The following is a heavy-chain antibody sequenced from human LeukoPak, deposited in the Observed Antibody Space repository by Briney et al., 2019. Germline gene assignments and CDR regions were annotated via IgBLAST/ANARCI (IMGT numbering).Heavy chain of an antibody. V-gene: IGHV4-31*03. Sequence: SHTLSLTCTVSGVSNSSVGYYWSWIRQHPGKGQEWIGYIYYSGSTYYNPSLKSRVTISVDTSKNQFSLKLSSVTAADTAVYYCAIAHDYGDYVGAFDIWGQGTMVTVSS. CDR3: AIAHDYGDYVGAFDI. CDR2: IYYSGST. J-gene: IGHJ3*02. CDR1: GVSNSSVGYY. D-gene: IGHD4-17*01.